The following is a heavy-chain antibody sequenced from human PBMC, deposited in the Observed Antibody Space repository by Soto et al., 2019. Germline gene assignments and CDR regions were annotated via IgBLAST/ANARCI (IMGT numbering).Heavy chain of an antibody. Sequence: SETLSLTCNVSGGSISTSRSYWAWIRQPPGKGLEWLANIFYSGSTYYNPSLKSRVTISVDTSKNQFSLKLSSVTAADTAVYYCARRYGSGSYYYGKPTYYFDYWGQETLVTVSS. CDR3: ARRYGSGSYYYGKPTYYFDY. CDR1: GGSISTSRSY. V-gene: IGHV4-39*01. D-gene: IGHD3-10*01. CDR2: IFYSGST. J-gene: IGHJ4*02.